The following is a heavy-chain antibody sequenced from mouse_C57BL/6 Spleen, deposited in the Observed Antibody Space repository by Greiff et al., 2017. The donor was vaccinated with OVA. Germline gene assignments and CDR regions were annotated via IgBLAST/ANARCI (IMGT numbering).Heavy chain of an antibody. V-gene: IGHV1-18*01. CDR3: TSYGPSAY. Sequence: VHVKQSGPELVKPGASVKIPCKASGYTFTDYNMDWVKQSHGKSLEWIGDINPNNGGTIYNQKFKGKATLTVDKSSSTAYMELRSLTSEDTAVYYCTSYGPSAYWGQGTLVTVSA. CDR1: GYTFTDYN. CDR2: INPNNGGT. J-gene: IGHJ3*01. D-gene: IGHD2-10*01.